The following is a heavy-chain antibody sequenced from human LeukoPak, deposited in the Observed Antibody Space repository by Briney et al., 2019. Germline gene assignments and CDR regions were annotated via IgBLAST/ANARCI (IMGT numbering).Heavy chain of an antibody. CDR2: IYYSGST. V-gene: IGHV4-59*12. Sequence: SETLSLTCTVSGGSISSYYWSWIRQPPGKGLEWIGYIYYSGSTYYNPSLKSRVTISVDTSKNQFSLKLSSVTAADTAVYYCARDRIPGCSGGSCDDAFDIWGQGTMVTVSS. D-gene: IGHD2-15*01. CDR3: ARDRIPGCSGGSCDDAFDI. CDR1: GGSISSYY. J-gene: IGHJ3*02.